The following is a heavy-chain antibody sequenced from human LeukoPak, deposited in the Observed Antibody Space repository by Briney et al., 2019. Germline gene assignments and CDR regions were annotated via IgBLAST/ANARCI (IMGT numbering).Heavy chain of an antibody. Sequence: SETLSLTCTVSGGSISSSSYYWGWIRQPPGKGLEWIGEIYHSGSTNYNPSLKSRVTISVDKSKNQFSLKLSSVTAADTAVYYCARVTGYMTEDYFDYWGQGTLITVSS. V-gene: IGHV4-39*07. J-gene: IGHJ4*02. CDR2: IYHSGST. CDR3: ARVTGYMTEDYFDY. D-gene: IGHD6-13*01. CDR1: GGSISSSSYY.